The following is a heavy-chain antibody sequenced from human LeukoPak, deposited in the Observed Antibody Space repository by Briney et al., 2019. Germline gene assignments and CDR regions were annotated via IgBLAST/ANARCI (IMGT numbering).Heavy chain of an antibody. J-gene: IGHJ4*02. CDR1: GFTFSSYS. D-gene: IGHD3-3*01. CDR2: ISSSSSTI. Sequence: GGSLRLSCAASGFTFSSYSMNWVRQAPGKGLEWVSYISSSSSTIYYADSVKGRFTISRDNAKNSLYLQMNSLRAEDTAVYYCARDPPPRDDFWSGYYAHWGQGTLVTVSS. CDR3: ARDPPPRDDFWSGYYAH. V-gene: IGHV3-48*01.